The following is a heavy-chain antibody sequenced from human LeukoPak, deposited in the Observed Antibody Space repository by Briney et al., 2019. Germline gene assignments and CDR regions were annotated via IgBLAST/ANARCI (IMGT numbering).Heavy chain of an antibody. Sequence: GGSLRLSCAASGFTFSSYVMHWVRRAPGKGLEWVAIISYDGSNEYYADSVKGRFTISRDNSKNTLYLQMNSLRAEDTAVYYCAKLRGYSGYDLDYWGQGTLVTVSS. D-gene: IGHD5-12*01. V-gene: IGHV3-30*04. CDR3: AKLRGYSGYDLDY. J-gene: IGHJ4*02. CDR1: GFTFSSYV. CDR2: ISYDGSNE.